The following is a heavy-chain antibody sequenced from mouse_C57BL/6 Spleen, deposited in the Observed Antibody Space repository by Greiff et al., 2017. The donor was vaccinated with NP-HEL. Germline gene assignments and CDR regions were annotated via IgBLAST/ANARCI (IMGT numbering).Heavy chain of an antibody. D-gene: IGHD1-1*01. CDR3: ARSDGSSYGYYAMDY. Sequence: VQLQQPGAELVKPGASVKLSCKASGYTFTSYWMHWVKQRPGRGLEWIGRIDPNRGGTKYNEKFKSKATLTVDKPSSTAYMQLSSLTSEDSAVYYCARSDGSSYGYYAMDYWGQGTSVTVSS. J-gene: IGHJ4*01. CDR1: GYTFTSYW. V-gene: IGHV1-72*01. CDR2: IDPNRGGT.